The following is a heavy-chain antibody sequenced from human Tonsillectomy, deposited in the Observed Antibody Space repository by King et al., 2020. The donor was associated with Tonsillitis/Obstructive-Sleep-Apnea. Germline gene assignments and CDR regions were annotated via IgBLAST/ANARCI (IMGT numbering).Heavy chain of an antibody. V-gene: IGHV3-30*03. J-gene: IGHJ4*02. D-gene: IGHD3-16*02. Sequence: VQLVESGGGVVQPGRSLRLSCAATGFTVSSFGMHWVRQAPGKGLEWVALISYDGSNKYYADSVKGRFTISKDKSKNTLYLQMNSLRAEDTAVYYCLRGSLEFDYWGQGTLVTVSS. CDR1: GFTVSSFG. CDR3: LRGSLEFDY. CDR2: ISYDGSNK.